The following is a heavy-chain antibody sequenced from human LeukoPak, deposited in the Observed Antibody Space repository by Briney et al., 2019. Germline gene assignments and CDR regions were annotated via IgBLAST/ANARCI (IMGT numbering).Heavy chain of an antibody. D-gene: IGHD1-26*01. Sequence: GESLKISCKGSGYSFTSYWIGWVRQVPGKGLEWMGIIYPGDSDTRYSPSFQGQVTISADKSISTAYLQWSSLKASDTAMYYCARGGSGPWGPYYYYYGMDVWGQGTTVTVSS. CDR1: GYSFTSYW. V-gene: IGHV5-51*01. J-gene: IGHJ6*02. CDR2: IYPGDSDT. CDR3: ARGGSGPWGPYYYYYGMDV.